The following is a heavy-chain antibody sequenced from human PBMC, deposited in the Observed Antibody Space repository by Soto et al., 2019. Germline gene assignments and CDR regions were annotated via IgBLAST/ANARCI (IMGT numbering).Heavy chain of an antibody. V-gene: IGHV3-74*01. CDR3: VRTSLVVAAATREDY. Sequence: EVQLVESGGGLVQPGGSLRLSCAASGFTFSSYWMHWVRQAPGKGLVWVSGINSDGSSTSYADSVKGRFTISRDNAKNTLNLQMNSLRAEDTGVYYCVRTSLVVAAATREDYWGQGTLVTVSS. J-gene: IGHJ4*02. D-gene: IGHD2-15*01. CDR2: INSDGSST. CDR1: GFTFSSYW.